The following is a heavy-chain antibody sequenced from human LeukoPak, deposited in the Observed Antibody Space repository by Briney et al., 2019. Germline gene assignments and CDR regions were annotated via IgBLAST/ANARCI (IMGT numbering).Heavy chain of an antibody. CDR1: GYTFTSYY. D-gene: IGHD2-8*01. Sequence: ASVKVSCKASGYTFTSYYMHWVRQAPGQGLEWMGIINPSGGSTSYAQKFQGRVTMTRDMFTSTVYMELSSLRSEDTAVYYCARARDIVLMVYGLDYWGQGTLVTVSS. V-gene: IGHV1-46*01. CDR3: ARARDIVLMVYGLDY. J-gene: IGHJ4*02. CDR2: INPSGGST.